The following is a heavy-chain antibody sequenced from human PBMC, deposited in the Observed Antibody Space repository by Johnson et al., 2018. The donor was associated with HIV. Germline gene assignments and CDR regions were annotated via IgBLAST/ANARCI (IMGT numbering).Heavy chain of an antibody. Sequence: VQLVESGGGVVQPGGSLRLSCAASGFNFSSYGMHWVRQAPGKGLEWVSYISSSGSTIYYADSVKGRFTISRDNARNSLYLQMNGLRVEDSALYYCARAAFYYDPSGYLTRPRAFDIWGQGTMVTVSS. CDR3: ARAAFYYDPSGYLTRPRAFDI. J-gene: IGHJ3*02. CDR2: ISSSGSTI. V-gene: IGHV3-48*04. CDR1: GFNFSSYG. D-gene: IGHD3-22*01.